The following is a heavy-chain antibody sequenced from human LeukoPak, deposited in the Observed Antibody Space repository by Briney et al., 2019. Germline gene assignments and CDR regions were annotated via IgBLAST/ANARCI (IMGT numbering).Heavy chain of an antibody. Sequence: SETLSLTCTVSGGSISSSSYYWGWIRQPPGKGLEWIGSIYYSGSTYYNPSLKSRFTISVDTSKNQFSLKLSSVTAADTAVYYCARHVDYYGSGKRLGPNWFDPWGQGTLVTVSS. CDR1: GGSISSSSYY. J-gene: IGHJ5*02. CDR3: ARHVDYYGSGKRLGPNWFDP. CDR2: IYYSGST. V-gene: IGHV4-39*01. D-gene: IGHD3-10*01.